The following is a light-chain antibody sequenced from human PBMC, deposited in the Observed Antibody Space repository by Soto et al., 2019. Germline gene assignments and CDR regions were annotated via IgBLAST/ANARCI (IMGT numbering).Light chain of an antibody. J-gene: IGLJ2*01. CDR1: SSDVGGYNY. CDR3: SSYTSRSTPV. V-gene: IGLV2-14*01. CDR2: EVS. Sequence: QSALTQPASVSGSPGQSITISCTGTSSDVGGYNYVSWYQQHPGKAPKLMISEVSNRPSGVSNRFSGSKSGNTASLTISGLQAEDEADYYCSSYTSRSTPVFGGGTKLTV.